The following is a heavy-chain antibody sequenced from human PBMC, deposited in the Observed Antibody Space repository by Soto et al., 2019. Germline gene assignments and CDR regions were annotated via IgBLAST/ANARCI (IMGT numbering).Heavy chain of an antibody. V-gene: IGHV4-59*01. CDR2: IYYSGST. Sequence: ETLSLTCTVSGGSISSYYWSWIRQPPGKGLEWIGYIYYSGSTNYNPSLKSRVTISVDTSKNQFSLKLSSVTAADTAVYYCARDRIANGMDVWGQGTTVTVSS. D-gene: IGHD6-13*01. CDR1: GGSISSYY. CDR3: ARDRIANGMDV. J-gene: IGHJ6*02.